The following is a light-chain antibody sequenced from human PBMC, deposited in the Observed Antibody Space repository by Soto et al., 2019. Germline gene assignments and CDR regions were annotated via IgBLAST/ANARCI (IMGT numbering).Light chain of an antibody. J-gene: IGKJ1*01. CDR1: ESIRTW. Sequence: DIQMTQSPSTLSASIGDRVTITCRASESIRTWLAWYQHKPGKAPKFLIYDASSLKSGVPSRFSGSGSGTEFTLTISSLQPDDFATYYCQQYNSYPWTFGQGTKVDNK. CDR2: DAS. V-gene: IGKV1-5*01. CDR3: QQYNSYPWT.